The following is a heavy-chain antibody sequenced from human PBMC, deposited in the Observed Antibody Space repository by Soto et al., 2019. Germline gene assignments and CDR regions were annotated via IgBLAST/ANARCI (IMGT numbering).Heavy chain of an antibody. J-gene: IGHJ4*02. V-gene: IGHV3-23*01. CDR3: AKEEGYGDSSGYYYAPLDY. CDR2: ISGSGGST. Sequence: GGSLRLSCAASGFTFSSYAMSWVRQAPGKGLEWVSAISGSGGSTYYADSVKGRFTISRDNSKNTLYLQMNSLRAEDTAVYYCAKEEGYGDSSGYYYAPLDYWGQGTLVTVSS. D-gene: IGHD3-22*01. CDR1: GFTFSSYA.